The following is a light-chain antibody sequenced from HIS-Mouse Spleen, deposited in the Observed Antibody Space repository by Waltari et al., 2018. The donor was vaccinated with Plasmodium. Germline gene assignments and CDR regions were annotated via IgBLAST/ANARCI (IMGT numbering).Light chain of an antibody. CDR3: QQYNNWPFT. J-gene: IGKJ3*01. CDR2: GAS. V-gene: IGKV3-15*01. CDR1: QSVSSN. Sequence: IVMQPSPATLSVSPGENAHPSCRASQSVSSNLAWYQQKPGQAPRLLIYGASTRATGIPARFSGSGSGTEFTLTISSLQSEDFAVYYCQQYNNWPFTFGPGTKVDIK.